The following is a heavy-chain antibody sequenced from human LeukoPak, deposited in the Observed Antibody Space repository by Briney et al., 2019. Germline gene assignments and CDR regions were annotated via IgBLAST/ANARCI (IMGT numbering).Heavy chain of an antibody. CDR2: IYTSGST. CDR3: ARGGLVVVVAATQDLDYYGMDV. D-gene: IGHD2-15*01. V-gene: IGHV4-4*07. Sequence: PSETLSLTCTVSGGSISSYYWSWIRQPAGKGLEWIGRIYTSGSTNYNPSLKSRVTMSVDTPKNQFSLKLSSVTAADTAVYYCARGGLVVVVAATQDLDYYGMDVWGQGTTVTVSS. CDR1: GGSISSYY. J-gene: IGHJ6*02.